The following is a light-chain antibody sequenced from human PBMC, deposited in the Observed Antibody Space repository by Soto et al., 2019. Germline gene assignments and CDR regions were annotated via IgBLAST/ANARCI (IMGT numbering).Light chain of an antibody. CDR1: QSVSSSY. J-gene: IGKJ1*01. CDR3: QQYGSSPRT. CDR2: GAS. V-gene: IGKV3-20*01. Sequence: EIVLTQSPGTLSLSPGERATLSCRASQSVSSSYLAWYQQKPGQAPRLLIYGASSRATGIPDRFSGSGSGTGFTFTITRLEPEDLAVYYCQQYGSSPRTFGQGTKVEIK.